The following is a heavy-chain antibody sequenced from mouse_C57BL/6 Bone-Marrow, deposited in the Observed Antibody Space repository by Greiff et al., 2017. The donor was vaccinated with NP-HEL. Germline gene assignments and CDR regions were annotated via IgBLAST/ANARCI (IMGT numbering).Heavy chain of an antibody. Sequence: VQLQQSGPELARPWASVKISCQAFYTFSSRVHFAIRDTNYWMQWVKQRPGQGLEWIGAIYPGNGDTRSNQEFKGTATLTAAQSSSTAYMQLSSLTSEGSAGYYCALYYYGDYYAMDYWGQGTSVTVSS. CDR3: SEGSAGYYCALYYYGDYYAMDY. CDR1: YTFSSRVH. J-gene: IGHJ4*01. CDR2: GQGLEWIG. D-gene: IGHD1-1*01. V-gene: IGHV1-87*01.